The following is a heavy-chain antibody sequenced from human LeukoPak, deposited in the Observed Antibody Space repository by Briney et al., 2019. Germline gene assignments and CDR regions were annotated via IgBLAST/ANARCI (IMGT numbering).Heavy chain of an antibody. CDR3: AKDSTVTTA. D-gene: IGHD4-17*01. Sequence: GGSLRLSCAASGFTFSSYAMSWVRQAPGKGLEWVSAISARGGSTYYADSVKGRFTISRDNSKNTLYLQMNSLRADDTAVYYCAKDSTVTTAWGQGTLVTVSS. J-gene: IGHJ5*02. CDR2: ISARGGST. V-gene: IGHV3-23*01. CDR1: GFTFSSYA.